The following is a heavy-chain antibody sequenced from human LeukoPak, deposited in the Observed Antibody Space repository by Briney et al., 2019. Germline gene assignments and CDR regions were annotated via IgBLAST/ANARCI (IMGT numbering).Heavy chain of an antibody. Sequence: PGGSLRLSCAASGFTFSSYWMSWVRQAPGKGPVWVSRINSDGSTTSYADSVKGRFTISRDNAKNTLYLQMNSLRAEDTAVYYCAREKTNWNYGFDQWGQGILVTVSS. CDR2: INSDGSTT. CDR3: AREKTNWNYGFDQ. J-gene: IGHJ4*02. CDR1: GFTFSSYW. D-gene: IGHD1-7*01. V-gene: IGHV3-74*01.